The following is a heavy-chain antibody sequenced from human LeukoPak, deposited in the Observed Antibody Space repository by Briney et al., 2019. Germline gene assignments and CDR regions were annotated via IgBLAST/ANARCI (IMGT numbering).Heavy chain of an antibody. CDR3: ARDKWRSGSYCPQFDY. J-gene: IGHJ4*02. Sequence: GGSLRLSCAASGFTFSSYEMSWVRQAPGKGLEWVSYISSSGSTIYYADSVKGRFTISRDNSKNTLYLQMNSLRAEDTAVYYCARDKWRSGSYCPQFDYWGQGTLITVSS. CDR2: ISSSGSTI. V-gene: IGHV3-48*03. D-gene: IGHD1-26*01. CDR1: GFTFSSYE.